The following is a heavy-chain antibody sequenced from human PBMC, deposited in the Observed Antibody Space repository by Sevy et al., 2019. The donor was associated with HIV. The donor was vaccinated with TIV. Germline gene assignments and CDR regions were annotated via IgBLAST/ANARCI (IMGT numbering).Heavy chain of an antibody. CDR1: GYTFTGYY. D-gene: IGHD3-10*01. J-gene: IGHJ5*02. Sequence: ASVKVSCKASGYTFTGYYIHWVRQAPGQGLEWMGRINPSSGGTNYAQKFQGRVTMTRDTSISTAYMELSRLRSDDTAVYYCARDATGRTFDPWGQGTLVTVSS. V-gene: IGHV1-2*06. CDR3: ARDATGRTFDP. CDR2: INPSSGGT.